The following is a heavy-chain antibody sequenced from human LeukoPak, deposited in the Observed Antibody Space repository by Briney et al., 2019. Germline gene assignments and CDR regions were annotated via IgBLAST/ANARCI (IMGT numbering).Heavy chain of an antibody. CDR1: GYTFTSYG. Sequence: ASVKVSCKASGYTFTSYGISWVRQAPGQGLEWMGWISAYNGNTNYAQKLQGRVTMTTDTSTSTAYMELSRLRSEDTAVYYCARDLLKPGYSSSWHNDYWGQGTLVTVSS. V-gene: IGHV1-18*01. CDR2: ISAYNGNT. J-gene: IGHJ4*02. CDR3: ARDLLKPGYSSSWHNDY. D-gene: IGHD6-13*01.